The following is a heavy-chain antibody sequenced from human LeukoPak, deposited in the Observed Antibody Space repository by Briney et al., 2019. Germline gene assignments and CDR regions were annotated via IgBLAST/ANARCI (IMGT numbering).Heavy chain of an antibody. CDR1: GFTFSSYG. CDR3: ARDRFVGANHYFDY. D-gene: IGHD1-26*01. V-gene: IGHV3-33*08. J-gene: IGHJ4*02. CDR2: IWYDGSNK. Sequence: PGGSLRLSCAASGFTFSSYGMHWVRQAPGKGLEWVAVIWYDGSNKYYADSVKGRFTISRDNSKNTLYLQMNSLRAEDTAVYYCARDRFVGANHYFDYWGQGTLVTVSS.